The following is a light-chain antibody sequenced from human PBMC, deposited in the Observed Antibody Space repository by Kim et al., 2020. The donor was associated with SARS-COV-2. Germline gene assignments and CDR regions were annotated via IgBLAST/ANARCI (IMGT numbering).Light chain of an antibody. CDR1: SSNIGNNY. V-gene: IGLV1-51*01. J-gene: IGLJ3*02. Sequence: QSVLTQPPSVSAAPGQKVTISCSGSSSNIGNNYVSWYQQLPGTAPKLLIYDNNKRPSGIPDRFSGSKSGTSATLGITGLQTGDEADYCCGTWDSSLSALSWVFGGGTQLTVL. CDR3: GTWDSSLSALSWV. CDR2: DNN.